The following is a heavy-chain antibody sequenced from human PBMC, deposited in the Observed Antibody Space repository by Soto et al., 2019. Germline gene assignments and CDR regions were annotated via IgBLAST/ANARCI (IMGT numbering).Heavy chain of an antibody. J-gene: IGHJ5*02. Sequence: SETLPLTCTVPGGSISSSSYYWVWIRQPPGKGLEWIGNIYYSGSTYYTPSLKSRVTISVDTSKNQFSLNLRSVTAADTAVYYCAKASQGDIVVVPAAIADPWGQGTLVTVSS. D-gene: IGHD2-2*01. CDR3: AKASQGDIVVVPAAIADP. CDR2: IYYSGST. V-gene: IGHV4-39*01. CDR1: GGSISSSSYY.